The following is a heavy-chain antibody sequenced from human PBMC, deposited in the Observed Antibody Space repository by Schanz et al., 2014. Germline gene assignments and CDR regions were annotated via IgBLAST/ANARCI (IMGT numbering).Heavy chain of an antibody. CDR1: GFIFSSYD. CDR3: VRDTDYHFDY. CDR2: TRYDGSNE. Sequence: QVQLVESGGGVVQPGGSLRLSCAASGFIFSSYDMHWVRQAPGKGLEWVAFTRYDGSNEYYVDSVKGRFTISRDNSKNTLYLRMNSLRAEDKAVYYCVRDTDYHFDYWGQGTLVTVSS. D-gene: IGHD4-17*01. V-gene: IGHV3-30*02. J-gene: IGHJ4*02.